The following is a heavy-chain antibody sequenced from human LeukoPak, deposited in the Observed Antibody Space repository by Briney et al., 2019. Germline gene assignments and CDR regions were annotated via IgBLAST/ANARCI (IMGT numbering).Heavy chain of an antibody. D-gene: IGHD2-15*01. Sequence: GGSLRLSCAASGFTFSNFWMGWVRQAPGKGLEWVANINQDGSQTRYVDSVTGRFTISRDNAKSSLYLQMNSLRADDTAVFYCARVYCSGGSCYSYFDYWGQGTLVTVSS. V-gene: IGHV3-7*05. CDR2: INQDGSQT. J-gene: IGHJ4*02. CDR3: ARVYCSGGSCYSYFDY. CDR1: GFTFSNFW.